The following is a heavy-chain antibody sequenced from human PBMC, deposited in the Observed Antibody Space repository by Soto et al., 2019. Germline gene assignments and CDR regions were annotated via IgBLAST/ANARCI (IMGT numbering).Heavy chain of an antibody. D-gene: IGHD2-15*01. V-gene: IGHV3-21*01. CDR3: ARDSYCSGGSCYFNPFDY. J-gene: IGHJ4*02. CDR2: ISSSSSYI. Sequence: PGGSLRLSCAASGFTFSSYSMNWVRQAPGKGLEWVSSISSSSSYIYYADSVKGRFTISRDNAKNSLYLQMNSLRAEDTAVYYCARDSYCSGGSCYFNPFDYWGQGTLVTVSS. CDR1: GFTFSSYS.